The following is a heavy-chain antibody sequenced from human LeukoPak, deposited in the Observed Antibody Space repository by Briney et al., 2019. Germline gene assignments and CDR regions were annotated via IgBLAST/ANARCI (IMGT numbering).Heavy chain of an antibody. Sequence: GGSLRLSCAASGFTFDDYAMHWVRQAPGKGLEWVSGISWNSGSIGYADSVKGRFTISRDNAKNSLYPQMNSLRAEDMALYYCAKAKRGYSYGFDYWGQGTLVTVSS. D-gene: IGHD5-18*01. CDR1: GFTFDDYA. CDR3: AKAKRGYSYGFDY. CDR2: ISWNSGSI. J-gene: IGHJ4*02. V-gene: IGHV3-9*03.